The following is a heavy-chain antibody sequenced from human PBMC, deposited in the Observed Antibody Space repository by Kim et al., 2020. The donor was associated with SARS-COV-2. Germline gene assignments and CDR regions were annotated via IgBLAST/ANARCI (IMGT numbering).Heavy chain of an antibody. J-gene: IGHJ5*02. D-gene: IGHD3-16*01. CDR1: GFSFSSYA. V-gene: IGHV3-7*01. CDR2: IKQDGSEK. Sequence: GGSLRLSCVASGFSFSSYAMSWVRQAPGKGLEWVANIKQDGSEKYYVDSVKVRITISRDNAKNLMYLQMSGLRAEDTAVYYCARDIRGTWFDPWGQGTLV. CDR3: ARDIRGTWFDP.